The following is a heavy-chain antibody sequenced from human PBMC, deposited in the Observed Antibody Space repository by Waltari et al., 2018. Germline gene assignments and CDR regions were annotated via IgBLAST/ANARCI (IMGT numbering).Heavy chain of an antibody. CDR3: ARSGAGYAFDI. J-gene: IGHJ3*02. D-gene: IGHD2-15*01. V-gene: IGHV4-59*08. CDR1: GGSISSYF. Sequence: QVQLQESGPGLVKPSETLSLTCTVSGGSISSYFWSWIRQPPGKGLEWIGYIYYSGSTNYNPALKSRATISVDTSKNQFSLKLSSVTAADTAVYYCARSGAGYAFDIWGQGTILTVSS. CDR2: IYYSGST.